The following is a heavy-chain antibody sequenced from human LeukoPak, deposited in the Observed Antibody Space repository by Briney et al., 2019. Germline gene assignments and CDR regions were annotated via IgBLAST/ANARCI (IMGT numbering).Heavy chain of an antibody. CDR1: GFTFTSSA. D-gene: IGHD4-17*01. Sequence: ASVKVSCKASGFTFTSSAMQWVRQARGQRLEWIGWIVVGSGNTNYAQKFQERVTITRDMSTSTAYMELSSLRSEDTAVYYCAKGRYPDTTTVTDDNWGQGTLVTVSS. CDR2: IVVGSGNT. CDR3: AKGRYPDTTTVTDDN. J-gene: IGHJ4*02. V-gene: IGHV1-58*02.